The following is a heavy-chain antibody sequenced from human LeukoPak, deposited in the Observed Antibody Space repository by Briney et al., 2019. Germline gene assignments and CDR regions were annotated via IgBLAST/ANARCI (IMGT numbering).Heavy chain of an antibody. CDR3: ARDAYDSSGYYPYYFDY. CDR1: GYTFTSYH. J-gene: IGHJ4*02. Sequence: ASVKVSCKASGYTFTSYHMNWVRQAPGQGLEWMGVINPSGGSTSYAQKFQGRVTMTRDTSTSTAYMELSSLRSEDTAVYYCARDAYDSSGYYPYYFDYWGQGTLVTVSS. V-gene: IGHV1-46*01. D-gene: IGHD3-22*01. CDR2: INPSGGST.